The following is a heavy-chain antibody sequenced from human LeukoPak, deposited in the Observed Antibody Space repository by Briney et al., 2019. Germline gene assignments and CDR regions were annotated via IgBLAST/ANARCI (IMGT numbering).Heavy chain of an antibody. CDR2: ISGSGGST. Sequence: GGSLRLSCAASGFTFSSYAMSWVRQAPGRGLEWVSAISGSGGSTYYADSVKGRFTISRDNSKNTLYLQMNSLRAEDTAVYYCAKERSSGYYPWTIDYWGQGTLVTVSS. D-gene: IGHD3-22*01. J-gene: IGHJ4*02. CDR3: AKERSSGYYPWTIDY. V-gene: IGHV3-23*01. CDR1: GFTFSSYA.